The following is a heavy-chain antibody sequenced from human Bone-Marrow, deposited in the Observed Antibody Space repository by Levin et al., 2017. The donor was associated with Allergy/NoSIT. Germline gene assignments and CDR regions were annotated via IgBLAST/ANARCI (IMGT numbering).Heavy chain of an antibody. CDR1: GFTFSSYA. Sequence: PGESLKISCAASGFTFSSYAMSWVRQAPGKGLEWVSAISGSGGSTYYADSVKGRFTISRDNSKNTLYLQMNSLRAEDTAVYYCAKRRGEIAVAGTPPFYYYGMDVWGQGTTVTVSS. V-gene: IGHV3-23*01. J-gene: IGHJ6*02. D-gene: IGHD6-19*01. CDR3: AKRRGEIAVAGTPPFYYYGMDV. CDR2: ISGSGGST.